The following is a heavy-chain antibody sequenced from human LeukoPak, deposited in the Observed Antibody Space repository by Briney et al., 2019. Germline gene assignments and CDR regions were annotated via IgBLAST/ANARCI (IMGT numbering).Heavy chain of an antibody. J-gene: IGHJ5*02. CDR2: IYYSGST. CDR3: AGTLAVAGTRGWFDP. Sequence: SETLSLTCTVSGGSISSYYWSWVRQPPGKGLEWIGYIYYSGSTNYNPSLKSRVTISVDTPKNQFSLKLSSVTAADTAVYYCAGTLAVAGTRGWFDPWGQGTLVTVSS. V-gene: IGHV4-59*08. D-gene: IGHD6-19*01. CDR1: GGSISSYY.